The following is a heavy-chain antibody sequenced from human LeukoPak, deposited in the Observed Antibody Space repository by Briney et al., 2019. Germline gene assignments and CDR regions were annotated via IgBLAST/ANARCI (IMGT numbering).Heavy chain of an antibody. Sequence: SVKVSCKASGYTFTSYDINWVRQAPGQGLEWMGGIIPIFGTANYAQKFQGRVTITADESTSTAYMELSSLRSEDTAVYYCARDGITGAPGDYYYYMDVWGKGTTVTISS. D-gene: IGHD3-3*01. J-gene: IGHJ6*03. CDR3: ARDGITGAPGDYYYYMDV. CDR2: IIPIFGTA. V-gene: IGHV1-69*13. CDR1: GYTFTSYD.